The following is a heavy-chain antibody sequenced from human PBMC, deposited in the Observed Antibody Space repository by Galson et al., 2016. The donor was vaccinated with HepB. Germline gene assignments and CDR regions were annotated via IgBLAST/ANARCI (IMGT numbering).Heavy chain of an antibody. CDR2: INSDGTIS. CDR1: GFAFSSHW. J-gene: IGHJ5*02. CDR3: VRDHSGVPATAYNWFDP. Sequence: SLRLSCAASGFAFSSHWMHWVRQAPGKGLMWVARINSDGTISNYADSVKGRFTISRDNAKNTLYLEMNSLRAEDTAVYNCVRDHSGVPATAYNWFDPWCQGTLVTVSS. D-gene: IGHD3-10*01. V-gene: IGHV3-74*01.